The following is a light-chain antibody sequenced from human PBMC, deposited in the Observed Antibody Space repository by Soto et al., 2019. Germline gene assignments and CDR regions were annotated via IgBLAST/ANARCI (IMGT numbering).Light chain of an antibody. CDR1: TGAVTSGHY. V-gene: IGLV7-46*01. CDR3: SLFYSGAQV. J-gene: IGLJ1*01. CDR2: DTS. Sequence: QAVVTQGPSLTVSPGGTVTLTCGSSTGAVTSGHYPYWFQQKPGQAPRTLIYDTSNKHSWTPARFSGSLIGGKAALTLSGAQPEDEAEYYCSLFYSGAQVFGTGTKVTVL.